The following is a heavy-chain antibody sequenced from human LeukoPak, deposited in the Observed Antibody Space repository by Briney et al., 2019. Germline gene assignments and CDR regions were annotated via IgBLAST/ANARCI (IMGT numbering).Heavy chain of an antibody. J-gene: IGHJ4*02. V-gene: IGHV4-31*03. CDR1: GDSISSGGYY. CDR3: ARDNRNSGLYYFDC. CDR2: IYYSGST. Sequence: SETLSLTCTVSGDSISSGGYYWSWIRQPPGKGLEWIRYIYYSGSTYYNPSLKSRVTISVDTSQNQFSLKLNSVTAADTAVYYCARDNRNSGLYYFDCWGQGTLVTVSS. D-gene: IGHD5-12*01.